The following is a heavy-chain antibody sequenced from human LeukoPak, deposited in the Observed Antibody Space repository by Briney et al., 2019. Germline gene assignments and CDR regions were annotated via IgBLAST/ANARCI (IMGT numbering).Heavy chain of an antibody. V-gene: IGHV3-30*03. D-gene: IGHD6-19*01. CDR2: ISYDGSNK. J-gene: IGHJ3*02. CDR3: AIGGRYAAFDI. Sequence: PGGSLRLSCAASGFTFSSYGMHWVRQAPGKGLEWVAVISYDGSNKYYADSVKGRFTISRDNAKNSLYLQMNSLRAEDTAVYYCAIGGRYAAFDIWGQGTMVTVSS. CDR1: GFTFSSYG.